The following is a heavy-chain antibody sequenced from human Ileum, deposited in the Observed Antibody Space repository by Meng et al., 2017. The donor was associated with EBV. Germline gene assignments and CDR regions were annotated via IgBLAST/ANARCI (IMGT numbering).Heavy chain of an antibody. CDR1: GGSISSSNW. D-gene: IGHD6-19*01. J-gene: IGHJ4*02. CDR2: IYHSGST. CDR3: ARVGQWLPIDY. Sequence: QGERTVPGPGLVKPPGTLSLTWVDFGGSISSSNWWSWVRQPPGKGLEWIGEIYHSGSTNYNPSLKSRVTISVDKSKNQFSLNLSSVTAADTAVYYCARVGQWLPIDYWGQGTLVTVSS. V-gene: IGHV4-4*03.